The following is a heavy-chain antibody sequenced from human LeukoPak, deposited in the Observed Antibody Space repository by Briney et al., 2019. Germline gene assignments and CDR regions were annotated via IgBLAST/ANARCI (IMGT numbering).Heavy chain of an antibody. CDR1: GFTFSSYG. Sequence: PGGSLRLSCAASGFTFSSYGMHWVSQAPGKGLEWVAFIRYDGSNKYYADSVKGRFTISRDNSKNTLYLQLNSLRAEDTAVYYCATRRWEAAAYDYWGQGALVTVSS. CDR3: ATRRWEAAAYDY. D-gene: IGHD6-13*01. V-gene: IGHV3-30*02. CDR2: IRYDGSNK. J-gene: IGHJ4*02.